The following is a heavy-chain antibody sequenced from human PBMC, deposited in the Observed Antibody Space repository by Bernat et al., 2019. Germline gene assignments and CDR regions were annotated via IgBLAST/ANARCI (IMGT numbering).Heavy chain of an antibody. CDR3: ARDVAGSYYYYGMDV. CDR1: GFTFSSYS. Sequence: EVQLVESGGGLVKPGGSLRLSCAASGFTFSSYSMNWVRQAPGKGLEWVSSISSSSSYIYYAASVKGRFTISRDNAKNSLYLQMNSLRAEDTAVYYCARDVAGSYYYYGMDVWGQGTTVTVSS. J-gene: IGHJ6*02. CDR2: ISSSSSYI. V-gene: IGHV3-21*01. D-gene: IGHD6-19*01.